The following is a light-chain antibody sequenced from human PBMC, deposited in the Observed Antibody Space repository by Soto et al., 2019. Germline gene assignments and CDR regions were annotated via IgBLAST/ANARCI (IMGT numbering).Light chain of an antibody. CDR3: SSYAGINNLGV. V-gene: IGLV2-8*01. Sequence: QSALTQPPSASGSPGQSVTISCTGTSSDVGGYKYVSWYQQHPGKAPKLMIFEVNKRPSGVLDRFSDSKSGNTASLTDSGLQAEDEADYYSSSYAGINNLGVFGTGTKLTVL. J-gene: IGLJ1*01. CDR1: SSDVGGYKY. CDR2: EVN.